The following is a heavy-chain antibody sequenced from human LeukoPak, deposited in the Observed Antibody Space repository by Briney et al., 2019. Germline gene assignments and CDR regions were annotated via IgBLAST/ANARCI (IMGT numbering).Heavy chain of an antibody. J-gene: IGHJ4*02. D-gene: IGHD3-22*01. Sequence: SETLSLTCAVSGYSISSGYYWGWIRQPPGKGLEWIGSIYHSGSTYYNPPLKSRVTISVDTSKTRFSLKLRPVTAADTAVYYCARQEYYYDSSGSYFDYWGQGTLVTVSS. CDR1: GYSISSGYY. CDR3: ARQEYYYDSSGSYFDY. V-gene: IGHV4-38-2*01. CDR2: IYHSGST.